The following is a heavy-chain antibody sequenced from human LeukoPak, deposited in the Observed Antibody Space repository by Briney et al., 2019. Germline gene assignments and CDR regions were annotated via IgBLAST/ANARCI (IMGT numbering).Heavy chain of an antibody. D-gene: IGHD3-10*01. Sequence: GGSLRLSCAASGFTFNSYSMNWVRQAPGKGLEWISYISGSGSVSYYEDSVKGRFTISRDNAKNSLYLQMNSLRDEDTALYYCARDGGFGFLAAFDIWGQGTMVTVSS. V-gene: IGHV3-48*02. CDR3: ARDGGFGFLAAFDI. CDR2: ISGSGSVS. J-gene: IGHJ3*02. CDR1: GFTFNSYS.